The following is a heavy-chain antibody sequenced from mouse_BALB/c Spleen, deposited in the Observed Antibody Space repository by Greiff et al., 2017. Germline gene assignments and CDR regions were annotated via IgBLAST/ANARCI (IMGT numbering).Heavy chain of an antibody. CDR1: GYAFSSYW. Sequence: QVQLQQSGAELVRPGSSVKISCKASGYAFSSYWMNWVKQRPGQGLEWIGQIYPGDGDTNYNGKFKGKATLTADKSSSTAYMQLSSLTSEDSAVYFCARSGDWDYFDVWGAGTTVTVSS. CDR3: ARSGDWDYFDV. CDR2: IYPGDGDT. V-gene: IGHV1-80*01. D-gene: IGHD4-1*01. J-gene: IGHJ1*01.